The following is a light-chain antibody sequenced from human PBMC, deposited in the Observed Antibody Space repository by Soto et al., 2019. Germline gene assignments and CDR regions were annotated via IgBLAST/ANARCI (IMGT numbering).Light chain of an antibody. CDR2: EVS. CDR3: SSYTITTTHV. V-gene: IGLV2-18*02. J-gene: IGLJ1*01. Sequence: SALTQPPSVSGSPGQSVAISCTGTSSDVGSFNRVSWYQQPPGTAPKLIISEVSNRPSGVPDRFSGSKSGNTASLTISGLQAEDEADYYCSSYTITTTHVFGTGTKAT. CDR1: SSDVGSFNR.